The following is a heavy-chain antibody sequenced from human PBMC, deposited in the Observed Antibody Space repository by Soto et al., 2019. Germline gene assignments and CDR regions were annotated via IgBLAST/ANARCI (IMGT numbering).Heavy chain of an antibody. CDR1: GGSISSGDYY. V-gene: IGHV4-30-4*01. Sequence: QVQLQESGPGLVKPSQTLSLTCTVSGGSISSGDYYWSWIRQPPGKGLEWIGYIYYSGSTYYNPSLKSRVTISVDTSKNQFSLKLSSVTAADTAVYYCARSTLRFLEWLPQGGLFDPWGQGTLVTVSS. CDR3: ARSTLRFLEWLPQGGLFDP. CDR2: IYYSGST. D-gene: IGHD3-3*01. J-gene: IGHJ5*02.